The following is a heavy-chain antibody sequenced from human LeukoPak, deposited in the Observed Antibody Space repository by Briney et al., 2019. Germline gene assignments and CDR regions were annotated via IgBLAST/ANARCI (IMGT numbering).Heavy chain of an antibody. D-gene: IGHD6-13*01. CDR1: GGSISSYY. CDR3: ARGYSSSWPNDY. V-gene: IGHV4-59*01. CDR2: IYYSGST. J-gene: IGHJ4*02. Sequence: SETLSLTCTVSGGSISSYYWSWIRQPPGKGLEWIGYIYYSGSTNYNPSLKSRVTISVDTSKNQFSLKLSSVTAADTAVYYCARGYSSSWPNDYWGQETLVTVSS.